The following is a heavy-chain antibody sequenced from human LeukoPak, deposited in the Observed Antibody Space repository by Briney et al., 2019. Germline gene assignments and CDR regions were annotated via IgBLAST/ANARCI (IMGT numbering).Heavy chain of an antibody. D-gene: IGHD3-10*01. J-gene: IGHJ4*02. Sequence: GGSLRLSCAASGFTFSSYAMHWVRQAPGKGLEWVAVISSDGNNKYYADSVKGRFTISRDNSKNSLYLQMNSLRAEDTAVYYCARFWYGSGSYRVFDYWGQGTLVTVSS. CDR2: ISSDGNNK. CDR3: ARFWYGSGSYRVFDY. V-gene: IGHV3-30-3*01. CDR1: GFTFSSYA.